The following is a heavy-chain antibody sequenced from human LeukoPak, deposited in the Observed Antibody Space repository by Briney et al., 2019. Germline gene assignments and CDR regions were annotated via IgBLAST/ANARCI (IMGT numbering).Heavy chain of an antibody. J-gene: IGHJ4*02. CDR3: AKDLQLGIVVVTAIYFDY. Sequence: PGGSLRLSCAASGFTFSSYAMSWVRQAPGKGLEWVSAISGSGGSTYYADSVKGRFTISRDNSKNTPYLQMNSLRAEDTAVYYCAKDLQLGIVVVTAIYFDYWGQGTLVTVSS. CDR2: ISGSGGST. CDR1: GFTFSSYA. D-gene: IGHD2-21*02. V-gene: IGHV3-23*01.